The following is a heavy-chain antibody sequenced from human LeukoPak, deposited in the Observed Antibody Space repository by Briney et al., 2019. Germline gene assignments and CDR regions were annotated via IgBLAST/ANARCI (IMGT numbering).Heavy chain of an antibody. CDR3: ARVLYDSSGYLDY. J-gene: IGHJ4*02. Sequence: GGSLRLSCAASGFTFSSHNMNWVRQAPGKGLEWVSYISSSGSTIYYADSVKGRFTISRDNAKNSLYLQMNSLRAEDTAVYYCARVLYDSSGYLDYWGQGTLVTVSS. CDR1: GFTFSSHN. CDR2: ISSSGSTI. V-gene: IGHV3-48*03. D-gene: IGHD3-22*01.